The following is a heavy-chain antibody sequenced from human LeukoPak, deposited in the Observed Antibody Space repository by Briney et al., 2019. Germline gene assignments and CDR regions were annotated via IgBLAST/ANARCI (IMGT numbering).Heavy chain of an antibody. D-gene: IGHD6-19*01. Sequence: SETLSLTCTVSGGSISSSSYYWGWIRQPPGKGLEWIGSIYYSGSTYYNPSLKSRVTISVDTSKNQFSLKLSSVTAADTAVYYCARGLVQWLVPGVSGYFDYWGQGTLVTVSS. CDR3: ARGLVQWLVPGVSGYFDY. V-gene: IGHV4-39*07. CDR1: GGSISSSSYY. J-gene: IGHJ4*02. CDR2: IYYSGST.